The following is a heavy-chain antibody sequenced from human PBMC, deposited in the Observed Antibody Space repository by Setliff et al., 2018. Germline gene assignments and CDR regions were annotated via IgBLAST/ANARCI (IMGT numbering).Heavy chain of an antibody. D-gene: IGHD2-2*01. CDR3: VRDRAAIVVGPPTAAFDI. V-gene: IGHV1-18*04. CDR1: GNRFADYN. Sequence: GASVKVSCKASGNRFADYNLHWVRQAPGQGLEWMGWSSAYNGKTQYAQKFQGRVTLTTDTSTGTAYMEVRSLRSDDTAQYYCVRDRAAIVVGPPTAAFDIWGQGTMVTVSS. CDR2: SSAYNGKT. J-gene: IGHJ3*02.